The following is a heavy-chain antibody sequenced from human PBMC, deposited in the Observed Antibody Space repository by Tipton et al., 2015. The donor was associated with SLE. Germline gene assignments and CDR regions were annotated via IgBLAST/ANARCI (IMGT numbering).Heavy chain of an antibody. CDR1: GGSISSGSYY. Sequence: LRLSCTVSGGSISSGSYYWSWIRQPPGKGLEWIGYIYYSGSTNYNPSLKSRVTISVDTSKNQFSLKLSSVTAADTAVYYCARDKNYRYFDYWGQGTLVTVSS. D-gene: IGHD1-7*01. CDR3: ARDKNYRYFDY. J-gene: IGHJ4*02. V-gene: IGHV4-61*01. CDR2: IYYSGST.